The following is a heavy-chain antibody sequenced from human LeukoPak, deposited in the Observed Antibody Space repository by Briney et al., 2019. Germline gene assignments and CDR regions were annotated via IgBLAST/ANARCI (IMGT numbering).Heavy chain of an antibody. D-gene: IGHD3-10*01. CDR3: ARGSWYYASGSGYDGGWYYFDH. CDR1: GQPFNGYY. CDR2: INDSGIT. Sequence: SETLSLTCAVYGQPFNGYYWTWLRQPPGKGLEWLGQINDSGITSYNPSLKSRVTIPVGTSKNRFSLEVHSVTAADTAVYYCARGSWYYASGSGYDGGWYYFDHWGQGTLATVSS. J-gene: IGHJ4*02. V-gene: IGHV4-34*01.